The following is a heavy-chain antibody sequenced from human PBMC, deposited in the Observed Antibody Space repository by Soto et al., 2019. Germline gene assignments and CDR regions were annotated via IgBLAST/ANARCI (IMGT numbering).Heavy chain of an antibody. CDR3: ARHPVAYCSGGSCFPAGFDH. CDR1: GYTFTGFW. V-gene: IGHV5-51*01. Sequence: PGESLKISCKGSGYTFTGFWIGWVRQMPGKGLEWMGIIYPGDSETRYSPSFQGHVTISADKSISTAYLQWSSLKASDTATYYCARHPVAYCSGGSCFPAGFDHWGQGTLGTGS. D-gene: IGHD2-15*01. CDR2: IYPGDSET. J-gene: IGHJ5*02.